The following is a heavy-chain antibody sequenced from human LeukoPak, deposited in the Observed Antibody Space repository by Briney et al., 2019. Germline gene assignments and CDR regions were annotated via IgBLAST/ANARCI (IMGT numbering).Heavy chain of an antibody. CDR3: ARDLRDGVVAATYWFDP. D-gene: IGHD2-15*01. J-gene: IGHJ5*02. Sequence: PSETLSLTCAVYGGSFSGYYWSWIRQPPGKGLEWIGEINHSGSTNYNPSLKGRVTISVDTSKNQFSLRLTPVTAADTAIYYCARDLRDGVVAATYWFDPWGQGTLVTVSS. CDR1: GGSFSGYY. CDR2: INHSGST. V-gene: IGHV4-34*01.